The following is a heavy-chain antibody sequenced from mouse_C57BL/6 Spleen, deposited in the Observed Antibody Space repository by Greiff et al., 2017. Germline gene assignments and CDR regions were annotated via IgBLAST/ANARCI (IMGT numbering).Heavy chain of an antibody. V-gene: IGHV5-9-1*02. Sequence: EVMLVESGEGLVKPGGSLKLSCAASGFTFSSYAMSWVRQTPEKRLEWVAYISSGGDYIYYADTVKGRFTISRDNARNTLYLQMSSLKSEDTAMYYCTRDGYSNYYAMDYWGQGTSVTVSS. D-gene: IGHD2-5*01. J-gene: IGHJ4*01. CDR3: TRDGYSNYYAMDY. CDR1: GFTFSSYA. CDR2: ISSGGDYI.